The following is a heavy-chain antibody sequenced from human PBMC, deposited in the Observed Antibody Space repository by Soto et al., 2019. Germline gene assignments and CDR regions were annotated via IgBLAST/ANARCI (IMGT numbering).Heavy chain of an antibody. CDR1: GGSISSSSYY. J-gene: IGHJ6*03. CDR2: IYYSGST. D-gene: IGHD6-13*01. Sequence: SETLSLTCTVSGGSISSSSYYWGWTRQPPGKGLEWIGSIYYSGSTYYNPSLKSRVTISVDTSKNQFSLKLSSVTAADTAVYYCAKTIAAAGTIHMDVWGKGTTVTVSS. V-gene: IGHV4-39*01. CDR3: AKTIAAAGTIHMDV.